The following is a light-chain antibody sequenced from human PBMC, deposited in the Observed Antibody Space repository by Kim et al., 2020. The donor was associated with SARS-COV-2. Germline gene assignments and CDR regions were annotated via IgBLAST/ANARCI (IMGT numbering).Light chain of an antibody. CDR2: GAS. Sequence: PGERATRCCRAGKSVPDNKVAWDQQKPGQAPRLLIHGASRRATGITDRCSGSGSGTDFTLSIDRLESDDFAVYYCQRDGGSFGQGTRLEIK. V-gene: IGKV3-20*01. CDR3: QRDGGS. CDR1: KSVPDNK. J-gene: IGKJ5*01.